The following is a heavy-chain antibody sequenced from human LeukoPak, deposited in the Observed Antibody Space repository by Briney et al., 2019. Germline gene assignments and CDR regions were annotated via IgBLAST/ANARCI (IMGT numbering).Heavy chain of an antibody. Sequence: ASVKVPCKASGYTFTSYGISWVRQAPGQGLNWIGWISAYNGNTNYAQKLQGRVTMTTDTSTSTAYMELRSLRSDDTAVHYCARAQYSSGWYVGYWGQGTLVTVSS. J-gene: IGHJ4*02. V-gene: IGHV1-18*01. CDR1: GYTFTSYG. D-gene: IGHD6-19*01. CDR2: ISAYNGNT. CDR3: ARAQYSSGWYVGY.